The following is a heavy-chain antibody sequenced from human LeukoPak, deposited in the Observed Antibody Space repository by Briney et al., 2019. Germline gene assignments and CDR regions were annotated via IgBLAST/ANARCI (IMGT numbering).Heavy chain of an antibody. D-gene: IGHD1-26*01. CDR1: GGSINSVSYY. CDR2: IYNSESI. J-gene: IGHJ3*02. Sequence: SETLSLTCTVSGGSINSVSYYWVWIRQPPGKGLEWIGSIYNSESIYSKPSLRSRVTISLDTSKNQFSLKLSSVTAADTALYFCARDRLSVGAFDIWGLGTMVTVFS. V-gene: IGHV4-39*07. CDR3: ARDRLSVGAFDI.